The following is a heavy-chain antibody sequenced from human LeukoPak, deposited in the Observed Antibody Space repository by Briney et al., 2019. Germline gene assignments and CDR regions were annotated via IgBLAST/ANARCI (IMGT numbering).Heavy chain of an antibody. Sequence: GGSLRLSCAASGFTFSSYAMSWVRQAPGKGLEWVSYISRSSNTIYYTDSVKGRFTIPRDNTKNSLYLQMNTLRADDTAVYYCARGPGALFIGYSGHGGFDPWGQGTLVTVSS. CDR3: ARGPGALFIGYSGHGGFDP. V-gene: IGHV3-48*04. CDR1: GFTFSSYA. D-gene: IGHD5-12*01. CDR2: ISRSSNTI. J-gene: IGHJ5*02.